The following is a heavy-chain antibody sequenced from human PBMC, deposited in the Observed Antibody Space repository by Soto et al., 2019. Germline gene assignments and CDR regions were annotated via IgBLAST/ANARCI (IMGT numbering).Heavy chain of an antibody. Sequence: QVQLVESGGGVVQPGRSLRLSCAASGFTFSSYAMHWVRQAPGKGLEWVAVISYDGSNKYYADSVKGRFTISRDNSKNTLYLQMNSLRAEDTAVYYCARDPPASSSFDYWCQGTRVPVSS. J-gene: IGHJ4*02. D-gene: IGHD6-6*01. CDR2: ISYDGSNK. V-gene: IGHV3-30-3*01. CDR3: ARDPPASSSFDY. CDR1: GFTFSSYA.